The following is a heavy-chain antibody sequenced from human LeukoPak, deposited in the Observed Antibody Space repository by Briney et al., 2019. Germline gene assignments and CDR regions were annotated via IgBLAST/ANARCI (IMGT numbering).Heavy chain of an antibody. CDR1: GFSFSTYY. CDR3: VRENHGSFDY. V-gene: IGHV3-21*01. Sequence: KTGGSLRLSCAASGFSFSTYYVNWVRQAPGKGLEWVSCISSSSTYIFYADSVRGRFAISRDNAKNSLYLQMNSLRADDTAVYYCVRENHGSFDYWGQGRLVTVSS. D-gene: IGHD1-14*01. CDR2: ISSSSTYI. J-gene: IGHJ4*02.